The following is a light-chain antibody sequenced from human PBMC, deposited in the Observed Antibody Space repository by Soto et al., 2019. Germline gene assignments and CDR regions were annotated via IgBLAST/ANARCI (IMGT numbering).Light chain of an antibody. J-gene: IGKJ3*01. Sequence: EIVLTQSPGTLSLSPGERATLSCRASQSVSSSYLGWYQQKPGQAPSLLIYGASSRATGIPDRFSGSGSGTDFTLTISRLEPEDFAVYYCQHYPTSPPFTFGPGTKVDIK. CDR1: QSVSSSY. V-gene: IGKV3-20*01. CDR3: QHYPTSPPFT. CDR2: GAS.